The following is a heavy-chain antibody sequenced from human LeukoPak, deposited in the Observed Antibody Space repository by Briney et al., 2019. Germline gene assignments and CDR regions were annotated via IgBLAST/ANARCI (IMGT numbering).Heavy chain of an antibody. V-gene: IGHV3-23*01. D-gene: IGHD6-13*01. CDR2: ISGNGGKT. CDR1: GFTFSDYA. Sequence: RSGGSLRLSCAASGFTFSDYAMSWVRQAPGKGLEWVSGISGNGGKTYYADSVEGRFTISRDNAKNSLYLQMNSLRAEDTALYYCAKDSSSWYHMPHRRGRWLDDYFDYWGQGTLVTVSS. CDR3: AKDSSSWYHMPHRRGRWLDDYFDY. J-gene: IGHJ4*02.